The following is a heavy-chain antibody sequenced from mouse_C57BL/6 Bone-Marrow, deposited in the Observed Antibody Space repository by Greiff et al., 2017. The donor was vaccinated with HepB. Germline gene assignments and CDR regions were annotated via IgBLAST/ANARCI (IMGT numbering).Heavy chain of an antibody. CDR1: GYTFTSYW. Sequence: QVQLQQSGAELVKPGASVKLSCKASGYTFTSYWMHWVKQRPGQGLEWIGMIHLNSGSTNDNEKLKSKDTLTVDKSTSTSYMQISSLTSEYSAVYYCARTRWLLRSGDWYYGVWGTGTTVTVSS. D-gene: IGHD2-3*01. J-gene: IGHJ1*03. CDR3: ARTRWLLRSGDWYYGV. CDR2: IHLNSGST. V-gene: IGHV1-64*01.